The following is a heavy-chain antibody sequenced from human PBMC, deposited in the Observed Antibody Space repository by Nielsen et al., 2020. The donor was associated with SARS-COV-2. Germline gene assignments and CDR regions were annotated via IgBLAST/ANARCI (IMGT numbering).Heavy chain of an antibody. CDR1: GFSFSNYA. CDR3: AKGNSKLSWFGELALYYYYYGLDV. V-gene: IGHV3-23*01. J-gene: IGHJ6*02. Sequence: GESLKISCAASGFSFSNYALSWVRQAPGKGLEWVSGIRGNGYNTFYADSVKGRFTISRDNSKNTLFLQMHSLRAEDTAVYYCAKGNSKLSWFGELALYYYYYGLDVWGQGTTVTVSS. D-gene: IGHD3-10*01. CDR2: IRGNGYNT.